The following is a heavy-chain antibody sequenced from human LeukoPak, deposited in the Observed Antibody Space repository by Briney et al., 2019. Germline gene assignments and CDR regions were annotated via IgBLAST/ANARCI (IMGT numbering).Heavy chain of an antibody. CDR1: GFTFSSYA. D-gene: IGHD3-3*01. CDR3: AKDSSIWSGYFDY. V-gene: IGHV3-9*01. J-gene: IGHJ4*02. Sequence: PGGSLRLSCAASGFTFSSYAMHWVRQAPGKGLEWVSGISWNSGSIGYADSVKGRFTISRDNAKNSLYLQMNSLRAEDTALYYCAKDSSIWSGYFDYWGQGTLVTVSS. CDR2: ISWNSGSI.